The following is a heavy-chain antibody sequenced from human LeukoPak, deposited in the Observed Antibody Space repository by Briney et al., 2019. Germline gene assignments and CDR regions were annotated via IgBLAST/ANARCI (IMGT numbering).Heavy chain of an antibody. CDR1: GYIFTGYY. CDR2: INPNSGGT. Sequence: GASVKVSCKASGYIFTGYYMHWVRQAPGQGLEWMGWINPNSGGTNYAQKFQGRVTMTRDTSISTAYMELSRLRSEDMAVYYCARETYSNILTGTDYWGPGTLVTVSS. V-gene: IGHV1-2*02. CDR3: ARETYSNILTGTDY. J-gene: IGHJ4*02. D-gene: IGHD3-9*01.